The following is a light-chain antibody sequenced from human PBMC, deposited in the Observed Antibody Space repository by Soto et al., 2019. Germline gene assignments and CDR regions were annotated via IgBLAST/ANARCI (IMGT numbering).Light chain of an antibody. CDR2: DAS. CDR1: QSISNR. CDR3: QQYDTYST. V-gene: IGKV1-5*01. Sequence: DIHMTQSPSTLSASVGYIVTITCRASQSISNRLAWYHQKPGKTPNLLIYDASNLGSGVPSRFSGSGSGTEFTLTISSLQPDDFATYYCQQYDTYSTFGQGTKVDIK. J-gene: IGKJ1*01.